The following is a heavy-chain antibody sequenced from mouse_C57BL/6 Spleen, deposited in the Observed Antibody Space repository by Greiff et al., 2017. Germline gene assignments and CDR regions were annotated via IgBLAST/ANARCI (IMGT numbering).Heavy chain of an antibody. CDR3: ARDTTVDY. CDR1: GYTFTSYW. J-gene: IGHJ2*01. CDR2: IDPSDSYT. D-gene: IGHD1-1*01. V-gene: IGHV1-50*01. Sequence: QVQLKQPGAELVKPGASVKLSCKASGYTFTSYWMQWVKQRPGQGLEWIGEIDPSDSYTNYNQKFKGKATLTVDTSSSTAYMQLSSLTSEDSAVYYCARDTTVDYWGQGTTLTVSS.